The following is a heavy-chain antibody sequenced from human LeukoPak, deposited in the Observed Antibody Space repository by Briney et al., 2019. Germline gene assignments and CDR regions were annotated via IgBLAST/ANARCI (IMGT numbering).Heavy chain of an antibody. D-gene: IGHD2-15*01. CDR1: GYTFTGYY. CDR3: ARDTVVVVAATALSLSWFDP. V-gene: IGHV1-2*02. J-gene: IGHJ5*02. CDR2: IHPNSGGT. Sequence: ASVKVSCKASGYTFTGYYMHWVRQAPGQGLEWMGWIHPNSGGTNYAQKFQGRVTMTRDTSISTAYMELSRLRSDDTAVYYCARDTVVVVAATALSLSWFDPWGQGTLVTVSS.